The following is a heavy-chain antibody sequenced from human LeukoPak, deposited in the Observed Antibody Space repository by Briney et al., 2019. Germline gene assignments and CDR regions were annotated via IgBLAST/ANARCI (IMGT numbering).Heavy chain of an antibody. CDR2: INTDGSST. CDR3: ARVQNEWQLLPGFDY. V-gene: IGHV3-74*01. J-gene: IGHJ4*02. CDR1: GFTFTRYW. D-gene: IGHD1-26*01. Sequence: GGSLRLSCAASGFTFTRYWMHWVRQAPGKGLVWVSRINTDGSSTAYADSVKGRFTISRDNAKNTVYLQMNSLRAEDTAVYYCARVQNEWQLLPGFDYWGQGTLVTVSP.